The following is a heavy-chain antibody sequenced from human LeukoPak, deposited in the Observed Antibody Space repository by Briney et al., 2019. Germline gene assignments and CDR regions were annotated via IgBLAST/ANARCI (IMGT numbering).Heavy chain of an antibody. D-gene: IGHD6-19*01. CDR2: INHSGST. Sequence: SETLSLTCAVYGGSFSGYYWSWIRQPPGKGLEWIGEINHSGSTNYNPSLKSRVTISVDTSKNQFSLKLSSVTAADTAVYYCARGGIAVAEGDFDYWGQGTLATVSS. CDR3: ARGGIAVAEGDFDY. V-gene: IGHV4-34*01. CDR1: GGSFSGYY. J-gene: IGHJ4*02.